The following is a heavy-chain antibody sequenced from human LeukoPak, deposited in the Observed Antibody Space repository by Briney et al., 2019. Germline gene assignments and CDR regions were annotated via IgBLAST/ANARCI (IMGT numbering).Heavy chain of an antibody. CDR3: ARTDDAFHI. CDR2: IFYSGST. Sequence: PSETLSLTCSVSGGSINNYYWSWIRQPPGKGLEWIGHIFYSGSTNYNPSLKSRVTISLVMSKNQIPLKLSSVTTADTAMYYCARTDDAFHIWGHGTTVTVSS. D-gene: IGHD2-21*02. J-gene: IGHJ3*02. V-gene: IGHV4-59*01. CDR1: GGSINNYY.